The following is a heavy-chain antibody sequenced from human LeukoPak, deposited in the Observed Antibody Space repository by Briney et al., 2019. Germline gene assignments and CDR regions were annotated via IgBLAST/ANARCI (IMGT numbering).Heavy chain of an antibody. CDR3: ARGPVLVSSGWYGGTLFDY. V-gene: IGHV4-59*01. D-gene: IGHD6-19*01. J-gene: IGHJ4*02. CDR1: GGSISDYY. CDR2: VHNSGDT. Sequence: KPSETLSLTCTISGGSISDYYWGWIRQPPGKGLEWIGYVHNSGDTNYNPSLRSRVTISLDTSKNDFSLKLSSVTAADTAVYYCARGPVLVSSGWYGGTLFDYWGQGTLVTVSS.